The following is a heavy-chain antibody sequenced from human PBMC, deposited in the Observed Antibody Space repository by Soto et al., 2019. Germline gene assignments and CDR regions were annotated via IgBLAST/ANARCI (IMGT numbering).Heavy chain of an antibody. V-gene: IGHV1-18*01. J-gene: IGHJ5*02. D-gene: IGHD3-3*01. CDR2: ISAYNGNT. CDR3: ARAGYDFWSGPGGWFDP. CDR1: GYTFTSYG. Sequence: QVQLVQSGAEVKKPGASVKVSCKASGYTFTSYGIRWVRQAPGQGLEWMGWISAYNGNTNYAQKLQGRVTMTTDTSTSTAYMELRSLRSDDTAVYYCARAGYDFWSGPGGWFDPWGQGTLVTVSS.